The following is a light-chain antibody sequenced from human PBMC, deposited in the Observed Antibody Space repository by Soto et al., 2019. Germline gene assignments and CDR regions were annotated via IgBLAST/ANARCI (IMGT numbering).Light chain of an antibody. J-gene: IGKJ1*01. Sequence: EIVMTQSPATLSVSPGERATLSCRASQSVSSNLSWYQQKPGQAPRLLNHGASTRATGIPARFSGSGSGTEFTLTISSLQSEDFAVYYCQQYNNWPRTFGQGTKVDIK. V-gene: IGKV3-15*01. CDR1: QSVSSN. CDR2: GAS. CDR3: QQYNNWPRT.